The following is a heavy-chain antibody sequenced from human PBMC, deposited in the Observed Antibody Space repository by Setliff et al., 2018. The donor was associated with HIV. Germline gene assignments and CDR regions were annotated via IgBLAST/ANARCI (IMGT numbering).Heavy chain of an antibody. CDR3: AREPDKIAAADS. J-gene: IGHJ4*02. D-gene: IGHD6-13*01. Sequence: SEPLSLTCTVSGDSIGFSGYFWSWIRQHPGKGLEWIGYIYYSGSTFYNPSLKSRAAISIDTSKNQFFLKLKSVTVADTAVYYCAREPDKIAAADSWGQGTLVTVSS. CDR1: GDSIGFSGYF. V-gene: IGHV4-31*03. CDR2: IYYSGST.